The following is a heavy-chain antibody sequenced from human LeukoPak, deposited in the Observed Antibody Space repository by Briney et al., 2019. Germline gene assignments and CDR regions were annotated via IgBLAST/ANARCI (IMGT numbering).Heavy chain of an antibody. CDR3: ARRMVRGNWFDP. V-gene: IGHV1-46*01. CDR2: INPRGGST. CDR1: GYTFTSHF. J-gene: IGHJ5*02. Sequence: ASVKVSCKASGYTFTSHFMHWVRQAPGQGLEWMGIINPRGGSTSYAQKFQGRVTMTRDTSTSTVYMELSSLRSEDTAVYYCARRMVRGNWFDPWGQGTLVTVSS. D-gene: IGHD3-10*01.